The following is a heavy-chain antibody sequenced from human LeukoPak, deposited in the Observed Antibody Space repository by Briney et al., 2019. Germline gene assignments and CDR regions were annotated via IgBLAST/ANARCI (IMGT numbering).Heavy chain of an antibody. D-gene: IGHD3-9*01. J-gene: IGHJ4*02. V-gene: IGHV4-34*01. CDR1: GGSFSGYY. Sequence: PSETLSLTCAVYGGSFSGYYWSWIRQPPGKGLEWIGEINHSGSTNYNPSLESRVTISVDTSKNHFSLKLSSVTAADTAVYYCARPHSTFFDQDAAYYFDYWGQGTLVTVSS. CDR2: INHSGST. CDR3: ARPHSTFFDQDAAYYFDY.